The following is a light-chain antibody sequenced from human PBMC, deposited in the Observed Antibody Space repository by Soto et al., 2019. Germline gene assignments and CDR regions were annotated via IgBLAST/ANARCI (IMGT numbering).Light chain of an antibody. J-gene: IGKJ5*01. V-gene: IGKV3-20*01. Sequence: EIVLTQSPGTLSLSPGERATLSCRASQSVTSYLAWYQQKPGQAPRLLIYGASSSAAGIPDRFSGSGAGTDFTLTISRLEPDDFAMCYCQQYAKSVISFGQGTRLDI. CDR3: QQYAKSVIS. CDR2: GAS. CDR1: QSVTSY.